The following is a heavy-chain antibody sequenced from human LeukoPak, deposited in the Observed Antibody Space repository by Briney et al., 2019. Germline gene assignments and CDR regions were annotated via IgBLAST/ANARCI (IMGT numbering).Heavy chain of an antibody. CDR1: GFTFRNYA. D-gene: IGHD1-26*01. CDR2: IKQDGSDK. V-gene: IGHV3-7*01. J-gene: IGHJ4*02. Sequence: GGSLRLSCAASGFTFRNYAMYWVRQAPGKGLEWVANIKQDGSDKNYVDSVKGRFTISRDNAKNSLYLQMHSLRAEDTAVYYCARDKVVGATHFDYWGQGTLVTVSS. CDR3: ARDKVVGATHFDY.